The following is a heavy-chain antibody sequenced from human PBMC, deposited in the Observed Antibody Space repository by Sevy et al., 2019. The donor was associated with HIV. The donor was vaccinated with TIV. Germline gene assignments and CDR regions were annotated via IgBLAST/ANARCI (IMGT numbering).Heavy chain of an antibody. CDR1: GFTFSTYN. D-gene: IGHD3-16*01. Sequence: GGSLRLSCAASGFTFSTYNMHWVRQAPGKGLEWVSYISSTSNTIYYADSVKGRFNISRDNADNSLYLQMKSLRAEDTALYYCVRIGMITFGGAARGAFDIWGQGTMVTVSS. CDR2: ISSTSNTI. J-gene: IGHJ3*02. CDR3: VRIGMITFGGAARGAFDI. V-gene: IGHV3-48*01.